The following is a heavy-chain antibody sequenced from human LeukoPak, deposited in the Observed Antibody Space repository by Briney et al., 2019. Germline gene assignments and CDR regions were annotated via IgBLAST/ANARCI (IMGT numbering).Heavy chain of an antibody. CDR2: IIPILGIA. Sequence: GASVKVSCKASGGTFSSYAISWVRQAPGQGLEWMGRIIPILGIANYAQKFQGRVTITADKSTSTAYMELSSLRSEDTAVYYCASPPRHGRRDNWFAPWGQGTRVTVSS. D-gene: IGHD1-26*01. CDR1: GGTFSSYA. V-gene: IGHV1-69*04. CDR3: ASPPRHGRRDNWFAP. J-gene: IGHJ5*02.